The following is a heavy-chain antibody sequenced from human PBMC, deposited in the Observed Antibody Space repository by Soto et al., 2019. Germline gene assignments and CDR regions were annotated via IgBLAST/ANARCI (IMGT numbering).Heavy chain of an antibody. V-gene: IGHV3-30*03. D-gene: IGHD3-10*01. CDR1: GFTFSTYG. J-gene: IGHJ6*02. CDR2: ISNDGRNR. CDR3: ARDSSRSVPHTYYGSDV. Sequence: PGGSLRLSCAASGFTFSTYGIHWVRQAPGKGLGWVAVISNDGRNRYYEDSVKGRFTISRDNSKNTLTLQMNTLRPEETSLYYCARDSSRSVPHTYYGSDVWGQGTTVTVSS.